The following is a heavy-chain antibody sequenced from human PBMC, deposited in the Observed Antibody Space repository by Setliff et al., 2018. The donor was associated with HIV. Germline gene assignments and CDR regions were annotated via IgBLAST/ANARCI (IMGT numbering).Heavy chain of an antibody. D-gene: IGHD3-22*01. Sequence: GGSLRLSCAASGFTFSSYSMNWVRQAPGKGLEWVSSISASATYIYYADSVEGRFTISRDDSKNTLYLQMNSLRVEDTAVYYCAIDFPASAFYLSSALLTNCWGQGTLVTVSS. CDR1: GFTFSSYS. CDR3: AIDFPASAFYLSSALLTNC. J-gene: IGHJ4*02. V-gene: IGHV3-21*04. CDR2: ISASATYI.